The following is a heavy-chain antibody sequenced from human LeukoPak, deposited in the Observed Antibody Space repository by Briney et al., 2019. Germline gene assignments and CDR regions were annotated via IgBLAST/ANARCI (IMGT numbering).Heavy chain of an antibody. CDR1: GFTFSSCS. Sequence: GGSLRLSCAASGFTFSSCSMNWVRQAPGKGLEWVSSITGSSSYISYADSVKGRFTISRDNAKNSLYLQMNSLRAEDTAVYYCAREHYFYHMDGWGEGTTVTVSS. CDR2: ITGSSSYI. J-gene: IGHJ6*03. V-gene: IGHV3-21*01. CDR3: AREHYFYHMDG.